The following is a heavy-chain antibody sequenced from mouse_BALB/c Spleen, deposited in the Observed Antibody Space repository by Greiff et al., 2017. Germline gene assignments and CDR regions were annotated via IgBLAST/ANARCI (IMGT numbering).Heavy chain of an antibody. D-gene: IGHD2-3*01. Sequence: EVKLQESGPGLVKPSQSLSLTCTVTGYSITSDYAWNWIRQFPGNKLEWMGYISYSGSTSYNPSLKSRISITRDTSKNQFFLQLNSVTTEDTATYYCARRGDDGFPWFAYWGQGTLVTVSA. CDR1: GYSITSDYA. V-gene: IGHV3-2*02. CDR2: ISYSGST. J-gene: IGHJ3*01. CDR3: ARRGDDGFPWFAY.